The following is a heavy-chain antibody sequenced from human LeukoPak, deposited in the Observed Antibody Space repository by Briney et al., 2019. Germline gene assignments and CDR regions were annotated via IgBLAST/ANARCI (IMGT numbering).Heavy chain of an antibody. CDR2: IHNSGST. V-gene: IGHV4-30-4*01. J-gene: IGHJ3*02. CDR1: GGSISSGDYY. Sequence: SETLSLTCTVSGGSISSGDYYWSWIRQPPGKGLEWIGYIHNSGSTHYNPSLKSQVTISVDTSKNQFSLKLSSVTAADTAVYYCARVDFYDLSSHVFDIWGQGTTVSVSS. CDR3: ARVDFYDLSSHVFDI. D-gene: IGHD3-22*01.